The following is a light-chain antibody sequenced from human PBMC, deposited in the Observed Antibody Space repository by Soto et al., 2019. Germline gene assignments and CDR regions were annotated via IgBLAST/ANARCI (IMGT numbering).Light chain of an antibody. J-gene: IGLJ2*01. V-gene: IGLV2-14*01. Sequence: QSVLTQPASVSGSPGQSITISCTGTSSDVGGYNYVSWYQQHPGKAPNLIIFDVSNRPSGVSNRFSGSKSGNSASLTISGLQAEDEADYYCSSYTGSNTPVVFGGGTKVTLL. CDR3: SSYTGSNTPVV. CDR2: DVS. CDR1: SSDVGGYNY.